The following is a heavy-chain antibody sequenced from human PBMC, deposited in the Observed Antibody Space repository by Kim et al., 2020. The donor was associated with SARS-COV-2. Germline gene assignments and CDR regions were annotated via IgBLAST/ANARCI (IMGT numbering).Heavy chain of an antibody. CDR1: GYTFTGYY. J-gene: IGHJ6*04. CDR2: IIPNSGVA. V-gene: IGHV1-2*02. CDR3: ARHECIAAAATVGMDV. Sequence: ASVKVSCKASGYTFTGYYMHWVRQAPGQGLEWMGWIIPNSGVANYAQKFQGRVTITTDTSNSTAYMELSRLRSDDTAVYYCARHECIAAAATVGMDVWGKGTTVPVSS. D-gene: IGHD6-13*01.